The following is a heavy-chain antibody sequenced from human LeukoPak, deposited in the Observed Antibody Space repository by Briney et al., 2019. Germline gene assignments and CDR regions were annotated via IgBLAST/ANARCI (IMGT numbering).Heavy chain of an antibody. D-gene: IGHD5-18*01. CDR2: IYTSGST. V-gene: IGHV4-61*02. CDR1: GGSISSGSYY. Sequence: SETLSLTCTVSGGSISSGSYYWSWIRQPAGKGLEWIGRIYTSGSTNYNPSLKSRVTISVDTSKNQFSLMLSSVTAADTAVYYCARDLIQLWLGGYYYYMDVWGKGTTVTVSS. CDR3: ARDLIQLWLGGYYYYMDV. J-gene: IGHJ6*03.